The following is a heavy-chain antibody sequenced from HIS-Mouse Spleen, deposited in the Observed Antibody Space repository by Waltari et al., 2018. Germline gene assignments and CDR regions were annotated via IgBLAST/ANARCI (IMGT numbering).Heavy chain of an antibody. J-gene: IGHJ4*02. V-gene: IGHV2-70*15. CDR3: ARIAEGYSSGWYAFDY. Sequence: QVTLRESGPALVKPTQTLTLTCTFPGFSLSTSGMCVSWIRQPPGKALEWLARIDWDDVKYYSTALKTRLTISKDTSKNQVVLTMTNMDPVDTATYYCARIAEGYSSGWYAFDYWGQGTLVTVSS. CDR2: IDWDDVK. D-gene: IGHD6-19*01. CDR1: GFSLSTSGMC.